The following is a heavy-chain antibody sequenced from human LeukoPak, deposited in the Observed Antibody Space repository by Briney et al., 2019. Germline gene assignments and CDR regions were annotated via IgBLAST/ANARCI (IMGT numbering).Heavy chain of an antibody. CDR2: ITGSGGTT. Sequence: GGSLRLSCTASGFTFSSYGMSWVRQAPGKGPQWVSAITGSGGTTYYADSVKGRFTISRDNSKNTLYLQMNSLRAEDTAVYYCAKIQGYFDYWGQGNLVTVSS. CDR1: GFTFSSYG. V-gene: IGHV3-23*01. J-gene: IGHJ4*02. CDR3: AKIQGYFDY.